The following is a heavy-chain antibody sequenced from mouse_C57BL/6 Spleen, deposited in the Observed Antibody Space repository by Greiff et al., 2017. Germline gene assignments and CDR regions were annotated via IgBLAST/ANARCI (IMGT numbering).Heavy chain of an antibody. CDR2: IDPSDSET. D-gene: IGHD2-3*01. CDR3: ARFDDGYHYAMDY. J-gene: IGHJ4*01. Sequence: QVQLQQPGAELVRPGSSVKLSCKASGYTFTSYWMHWVKQRPIQGLEWIGNIDPSDSETHYNQKFKDKATLTVDKSSSTAYMQLSSLTSEDSAVYYCARFDDGYHYAMDYWGQGTSVTVSS. V-gene: IGHV1-52*01. CDR1: GYTFTSYW.